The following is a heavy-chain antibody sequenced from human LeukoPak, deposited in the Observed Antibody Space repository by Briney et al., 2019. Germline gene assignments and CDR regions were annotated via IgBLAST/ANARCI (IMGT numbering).Heavy chain of an antibody. V-gene: IGHV3-11*01. Sequence: GGSLRISCAASGFTFSVYTMNWVRQAPGKGLEWVSYISSSGSTIYYADSVKGRFTISRDNAKNSLYLQMNSLRAEDTAVYYCARVNRGTGDYWGQGTLVTVSS. CDR2: ISSSGSTI. J-gene: IGHJ4*02. D-gene: IGHD3-16*01. CDR3: ARVNRGTGDY. CDR1: GFTFSVYT.